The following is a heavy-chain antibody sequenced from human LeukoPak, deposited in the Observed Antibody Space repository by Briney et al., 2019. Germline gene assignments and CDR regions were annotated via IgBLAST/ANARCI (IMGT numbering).Heavy chain of an antibody. CDR2: ISSSSIYI. J-gene: IGHJ6*03. CDR1: GFTFSSSG. CDR3: ARDQRGYRRYYYYMDV. D-gene: IGHD3-10*01. Sequence: PGGSLRLSCTASGFTFSSSGMNWVRQAPGKGLEWVSSISSSSIYIYYADSVKGRFTISRDNAKNSLYLQMNSLRAEDTAVYYCARDQRGYRRYYYYMDVWGKGTTVTVSS. V-gene: IGHV3-21*01.